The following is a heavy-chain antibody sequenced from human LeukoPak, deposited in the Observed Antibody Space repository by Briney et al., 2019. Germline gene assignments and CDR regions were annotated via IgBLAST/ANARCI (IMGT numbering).Heavy chain of an antibody. CDR2: IYYSGST. Sequence: SETLSLTCTVSGGPISSYYWSWIRQPPGKGLEWIGYIYYSGSTNYNPSLKSRVTISVDTSKNQFSLKLSSVTAADTAVYYCARQSGLVTTHFDYWGQGTLVTVSS. J-gene: IGHJ4*02. D-gene: IGHD4-17*01. CDR3: ARQSGLVTTHFDY. V-gene: IGHV4-59*08. CDR1: GGPISSYY.